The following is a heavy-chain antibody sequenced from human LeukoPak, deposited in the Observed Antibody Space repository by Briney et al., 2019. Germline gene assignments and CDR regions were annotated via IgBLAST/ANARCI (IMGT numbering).Heavy chain of an antibody. J-gene: IGHJ4*02. V-gene: IGHV3-33*06. D-gene: IGHD3-22*01. Sequence: GRSLRLSCAASGFTFSSYGMHWVRQAPGKGLEWVAVIWYDGSNKYYADSVKGRFTISRDNSKNTLYLQMNSLRAEDTAVYYCANDYDSSGYYFDYWGQGTLVTVSS. CDR3: ANDYDSSGYYFDY. CDR2: IWYDGSNK. CDR1: GFTFSSYG.